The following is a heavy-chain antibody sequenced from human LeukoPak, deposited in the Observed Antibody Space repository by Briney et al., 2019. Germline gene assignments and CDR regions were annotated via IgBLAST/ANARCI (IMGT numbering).Heavy chain of an antibody. CDR1: GGSISSYF. J-gene: IGHJ3*02. V-gene: IGHV4-59*01. CDR3: ARVGGYYYDSSGYRADAFDI. CDR2: ISYSGST. D-gene: IGHD3-22*01. Sequence: SETLSLTCTVSGGSISSYFWSWIRQPPGKGLEWIAYISYSGSTNYNPSLKSRVTISVDTSKNQFSLKLSSVTAADTAVYYCARVGGYYYDSSGYRADAFDIWGQGTMVTVSS.